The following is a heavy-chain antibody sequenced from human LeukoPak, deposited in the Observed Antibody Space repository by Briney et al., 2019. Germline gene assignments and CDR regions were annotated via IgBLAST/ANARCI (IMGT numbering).Heavy chain of an antibody. Sequence: PLETLSLTCTVSGGSISSYYWSWIPQPPGKGLGWIGYIYYSGSTNYNPSLKSRGTISLDTSKNQFSLKQSSVTAADTAVYYCAKSRGYNYGSWDPYFDYWGQGTLVTVSS. V-gene: IGHV4-59*12. CDR3: AKSRGYNYGSWDPYFDY. CDR2: IYYSGST. CDR1: GGSISSYY. J-gene: IGHJ4*02. D-gene: IGHD5-18*01.